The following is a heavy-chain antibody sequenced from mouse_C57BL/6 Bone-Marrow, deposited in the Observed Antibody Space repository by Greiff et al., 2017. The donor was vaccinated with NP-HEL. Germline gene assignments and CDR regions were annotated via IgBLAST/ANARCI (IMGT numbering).Heavy chain of an antibody. CDR2: IYPRSGNT. CDR1: GYTFTSYG. Sequence: QVQLKESGAELARPGASVKLSCKASGYTFTSYGISWVKQRTGQGLEWIGEIYPRSGNTYYNEKFKGKATLTADKSSSTAYMELRSLTSEDSAVYFCARVNWAFDYWGQGTTLTVSS. CDR3: ARVNWAFDY. V-gene: IGHV1-81*01. D-gene: IGHD4-1*01. J-gene: IGHJ2*01.